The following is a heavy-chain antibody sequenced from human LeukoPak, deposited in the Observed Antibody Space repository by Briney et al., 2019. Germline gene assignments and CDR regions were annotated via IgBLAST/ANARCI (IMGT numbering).Heavy chain of an antibody. Sequence: GGSLGLSCAASGFTFSSYAMSWVRQAPGKGLEWVSAISGSGGSTYYADSVKGRFTVSRDNSKNTLYLQMNSLRAEDTAVYYCAKAPSDYFMADWGQGTLVTVSS. CDR1: GFTFSSYA. D-gene: IGHD6-25*01. CDR2: ISGSGGST. V-gene: IGHV3-23*01. CDR3: AKAPSDYFMAD. J-gene: IGHJ4*02.